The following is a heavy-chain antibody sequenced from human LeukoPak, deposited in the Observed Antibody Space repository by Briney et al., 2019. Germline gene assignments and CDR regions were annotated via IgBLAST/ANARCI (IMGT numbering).Heavy chain of an antibody. CDR1: GFTVSSNY. D-gene: IGHD6-13*01. J-gene: IGHJ4*02. Sequence: GGSLRLSCAASGFTVSSNYMSWVRQAPGKGLEWVSVIYSGGSTYYADSVKGRFTISRDNSKNTLYLQMNSLRAEDTAVYYCARAAAGTPYYFDYWGQGTLVNVS. CDR3: ARAAAGTPYYFDY. V-gene: IGHV3-53*01. CDR2: IYSGGST.